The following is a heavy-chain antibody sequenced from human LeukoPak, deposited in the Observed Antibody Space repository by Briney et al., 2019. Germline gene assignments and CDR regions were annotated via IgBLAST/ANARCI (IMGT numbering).Heavy chain of an antibody. V-gene: IGHV1-24*01. J-gene: IGHJ4*02. Sequence: GASVKVSCKVSGYTLTELSMHWVRQAPGKGLEWMGGFDPEDGETIYAQKFQGRVTMTEDTSTDTAYMELSSLRSEDTAVYYCATRKIGGGYSGYDREDYWGQGTLVTVSS. CDR1: GYTLTELS. D-gene: IGHD5-12*01. CDR3: ATRKIGGGYSGYDREDY. CDR2: FDPEDGET.